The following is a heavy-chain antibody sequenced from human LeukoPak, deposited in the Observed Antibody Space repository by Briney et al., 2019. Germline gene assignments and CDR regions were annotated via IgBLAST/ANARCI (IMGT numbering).Heavy chain of an antibody. CDR2: INANPGNP. V-gene: IGHV7-4-1*02. CDR1: GYTFTRYA. Sequence: GASVKVSCKPSGYTFTRYAMNWVRQAPAQGLEWMGWINANPGNPTYAQGFTGRVVFSLDTSVSTAYLQINSLKAEDTAVYYCARDIGALTTQVPPDAFDIWAKGQWSPFLQ. CDR3: ARDIGALTTQVPPDAFDI. D-gene: IGHD6-6*01. J-gene: IGHJ3*02.